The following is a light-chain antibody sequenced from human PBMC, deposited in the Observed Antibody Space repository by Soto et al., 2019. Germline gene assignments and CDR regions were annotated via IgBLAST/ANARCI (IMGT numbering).Light chain of an antibody. Sequence: EIVMTQSPATLSVSPGERDTLSCRASQSVSSNLAWYQQKPGQAPRLLIYGASARATGIPARFSGSGSGTEFTLTISSLQPEDFAVYYCQQGGNWPLTFGQGTRLDIK. J-gene: IGKJ5*01. V-gene: IGKV3-15*01. CDR2: GAS. CDR3: QQGGNWPLT. CDR1: QSVSSN.